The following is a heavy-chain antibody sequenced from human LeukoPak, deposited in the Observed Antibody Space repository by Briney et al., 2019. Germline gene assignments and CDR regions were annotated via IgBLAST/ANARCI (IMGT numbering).Heavy chain of an antibody. CDR2: IYHSGST. J-gene: IGHJ4*02. CDR3: ARGGCYYDSSGLDFDY. Sequence: PSETLSLTCAVSGYSISSGYYWGWIRQPPGKGLEWIGSIYHSGSTYYNPSPKSRVTISVDTSKNQFSLKLSSVTAADTAVYYCARGGCYYDSSGLDFDYWGQGTLVTVSS. D-gene: IGHD3-22*01. V-gene: IGHV4-38-2*01. CDR1: GYSISSGYY.